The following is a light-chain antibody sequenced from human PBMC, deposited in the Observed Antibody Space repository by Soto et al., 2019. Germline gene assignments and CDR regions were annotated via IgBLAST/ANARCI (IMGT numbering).Light chain of an antibody. CDR2: GAS. CDR3: QQYNSWLRT. Sequence: EIVMTQSPATLSVSPGERATLSCRASQSVSSNLAWYQQKPGQAPRLLIYGASTRATGIPARFSGGGSGTEFTLTISRLPSEDFAVYYCQQYNSWLRTFGQGTKVEIK. CDR1: QSVSSN. V-gene: IGKV3-15*01. J-gene: IGKJ1*01.